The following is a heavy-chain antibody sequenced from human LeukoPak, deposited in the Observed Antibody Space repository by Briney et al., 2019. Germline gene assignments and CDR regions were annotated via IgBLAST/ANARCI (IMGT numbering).Heavy chain of an antibody. CDR1: GFTFSSYA. V-gene: IGHV3-30-3*01. J-gene: IGHJ4*02. CDR3: ARDHIAAAGNEGTFEY. Sequence: QTGGSLRLSCAASGFTFSSYAMRWVRQAPGKGLEWGAVISEDGSNKYYADSVEGRFTISTDNTKNSLYLQITSLRAEDTAVYFCARDHIAAAGNEGTFEYWGQGTLVTVSS. D-gene: IGHD6-13*01. CDR2: ISEDGSNK.